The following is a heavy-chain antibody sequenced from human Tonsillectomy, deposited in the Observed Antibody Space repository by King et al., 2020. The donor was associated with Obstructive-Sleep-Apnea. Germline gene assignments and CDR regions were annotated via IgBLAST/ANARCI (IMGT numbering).Heavy chain of an antibody. J-gene: IGHJ5*02. Sequence: DVQLVESGGGLVQPGGSLRLSCAASGFTVSSNYMSWVRQAPGTGLEWVSVIYSRGSTYYADSVKGRFTISRDNSKNTLYLQMNSRRAEDTAVYYCAIFGGIGSSWLGWFDPWGQGTLVTVSS. CDR3: AIFGGIGSSWLGWFDP. V-gene: IGHV3-66*01. CDR1: GFTVSSNY. CDR2: IYSRGST. D-gene: IGHD6-13*01.